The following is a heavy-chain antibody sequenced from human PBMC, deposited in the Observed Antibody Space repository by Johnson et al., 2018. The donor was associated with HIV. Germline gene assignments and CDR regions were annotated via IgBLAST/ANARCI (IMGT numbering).Heavy chain of an antibody. Sequence: QVQLVESGGGVVQPGRSLRLSCAASGFTFSSYAMHWVRQAPGKGLEWVAFIVYDGSTKYYVASVKGRFTISRDNAKNSLYLQMNSLRAEDTALYYCARVRGGSYYLDGFDIWGQGTIVTVSS. CDR3: ARVRGGSYYLDGFDI. D-gene: IGHD1-26*01. V-gene: IGHV3-33*08. CDR2: IVYDGSTK. J-gene: IGHJ3*02. CDR1: GFTFSSYA.